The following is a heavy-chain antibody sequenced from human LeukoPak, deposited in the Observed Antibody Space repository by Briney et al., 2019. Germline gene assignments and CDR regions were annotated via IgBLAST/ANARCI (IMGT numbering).Heavy chain of an antibody. CDR3: AKGKGDTGGSFDY. CDR1: GFTFSSNA. CDR2: ISGSGGST. J-gene: IGHJ4*02. V-gene: IGHV3-23*01. D-gene: IGHD3-16*01. Sequence: GGSLRLSCAPSGFTFSSNAMSWVRKAQGKGWGWSSGISGSGGSTYYADSVKGRITISRDNSKNTLYLQMNSLRAEDTAVYYCAKGKGDTGGSFDYWGQGTLVTVSS.